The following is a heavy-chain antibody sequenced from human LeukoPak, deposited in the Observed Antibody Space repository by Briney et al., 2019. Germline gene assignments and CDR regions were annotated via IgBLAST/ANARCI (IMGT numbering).Heavy chain of an antibody. CDR2: ISSRSSYI. D-gene: IGHD1-26*01. CDR1: GFTFSRYS. CDR3: ARDNVSGSYLDY. V-gene: IGHV3-21*01. J-gene: IGHJ4*02. Sequence: GGSLRLSCAASGFTFSRYSMHCVSQAPGTGLECVTSISSRSSYIYYADSVKGRFTISRDNAKNSLYLQVNSLRAEDTAGYYCARDNVSGSYLDYWGQGTLVSVSS.